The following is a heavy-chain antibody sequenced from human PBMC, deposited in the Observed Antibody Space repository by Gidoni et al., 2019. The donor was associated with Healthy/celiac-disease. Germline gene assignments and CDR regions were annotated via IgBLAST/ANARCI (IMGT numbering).Heavy chain of an antibody. J-gene: IGHJ6*02. D-gene: IGHD2-2*01. Sequence: QVQLVEAGGGVVQPGRSLRLSWAASGFSCRSNGMHWVRQAPGKGLVWVAVIWYDRITNSYADSVKARFTISRAHSNHTLSLQMNSLRAEDTAVYYCARGAPWDIVVVNGMDVWGQGTTVTVSS. CDR3: ARGAPWDIVVVNGMDV. V-gene: IGHV3-33*01. CDR2: IWYDRITN. CDR1: GFSCRSNG.